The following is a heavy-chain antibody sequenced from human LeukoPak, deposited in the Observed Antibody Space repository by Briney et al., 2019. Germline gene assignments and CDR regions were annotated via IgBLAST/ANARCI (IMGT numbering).Heavy chain of an antibody. CDR2: ISSSSSTI. V-gene: IGHV3-48*01. J-gene: IGHJ3*02. Sequence: AGWSLRLSCAASGFTFSSYSMNWGRQAPGKGLEWVSYISSSSSTIYYADSVKGRFTISRDNAKNSLYLQMNSLRAEDTAVYYCARGRGQLLLGGDAFDIWGQGTMVTVSS. D-gene: IGHD2-2*01. CDR1: GFTFSSYS. CDR3: ARGRGQLLLGGDAFDI.